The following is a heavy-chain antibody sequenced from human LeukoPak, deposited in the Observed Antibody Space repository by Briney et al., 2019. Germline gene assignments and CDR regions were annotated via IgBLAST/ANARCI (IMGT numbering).Heavy chain of an antibody. V-gene: IGHV3-53*01. CDR3: ARARHYSGTYFWFDP. CDR2: IFASDNT. D-gene: IGHD1-26*01. J-gene: IGHJ5*02. CDR1: GINVTNNF. Sequence: GGSLTLSCSVSGINVTNNFMTWVRQAPGKGLEWVSIIFASDNTYYADSVKGRFTISRDNSNNTLFLQMNNLRVEDTAVYFCARARHYSGTYFWFDPWGQGTLVTVSS.